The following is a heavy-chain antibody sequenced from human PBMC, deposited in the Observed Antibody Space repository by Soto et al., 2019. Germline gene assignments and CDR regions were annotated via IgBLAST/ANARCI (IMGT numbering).Heavy chain of an antibody. D-gene: IGHD3-3*01. CDR2: INHSGST. V-gene: IGHV4-34*01. Sequence: SETLSLTCAVYGGSFSGYYWSWIRQPPGKGLEWIGEINHSGSTNYNPSLKSRVTISVDTSKNQFSLKLSSVTAADTAVYYCARDGTRAYYDFWSGYPRGFDPWGQGTLVTVSS. J-gene: IGHJ5*02. CDR1: GGSFSGYY. CDR3: ARDGTRAYYDFWSGYPRGFDP.